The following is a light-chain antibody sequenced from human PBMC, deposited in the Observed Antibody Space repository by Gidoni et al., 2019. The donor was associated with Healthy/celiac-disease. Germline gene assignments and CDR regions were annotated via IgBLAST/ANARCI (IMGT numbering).Light chain of an antibody. Sequence: SVLPQPPSASGTPGQGVTSSCSGSSSNLGSNTVNWYQPLPGTAPKLLIYSNNQRPSRVPDRFSGSKSGTSASLAISGLQSEDEADYYCAAWDDSLNGVVFGGGTKLTVL. J-gene: IGLJ2*01. CDR2: SNN. CDR1: SSNLGSNT. CDR3: AAWDDSLNGVV. V-gene: IGLV1-44*01.